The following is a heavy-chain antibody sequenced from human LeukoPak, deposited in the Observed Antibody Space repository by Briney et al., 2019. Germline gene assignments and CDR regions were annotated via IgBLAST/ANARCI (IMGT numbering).Heavy chain of an antibody. J-gene: IGHJ1*01. D-gene: IGHD3-16*01. CDR3: ARVGVPRYFQH. V-gene: IGHV3-48*01. Sequence: QTGGSLRLSCAASGFTFSTYNMNWVRQAPGKGLEWVSSISGTGSSTYYTDSVKGRFTISRDNAKNSLYLQMNSLRAEDTAVYYCARVGVPRYFQHWGQGTLVTVSS. CDR2: ISGTGSST. CDR1: GFTFSTYN.